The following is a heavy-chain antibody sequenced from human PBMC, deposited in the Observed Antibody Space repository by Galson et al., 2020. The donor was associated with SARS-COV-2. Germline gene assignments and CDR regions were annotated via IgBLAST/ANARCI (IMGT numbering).Heavy chain of an antibody. CDR1: GFTFNSFG. CDR2: ISFDGTKK. Sequence: GESLKISCAASGFTFNSFGIHWVRQAPGKGLEWVAGISFDGTKKDYPDSVKGRFTISRDNSKNMVYLQVNSLRREDSAVYFCARDYMEMDLIVAAVVDIQRTRGYHLHLWAQGPPANVSP. D-gene: IGHD2-15*01. CDR3: ARDYMEMDLIVAAVVDIQRTRGYHLHL. V-gene: IGHV3-30*19. J-gene: IGHJ5*02.